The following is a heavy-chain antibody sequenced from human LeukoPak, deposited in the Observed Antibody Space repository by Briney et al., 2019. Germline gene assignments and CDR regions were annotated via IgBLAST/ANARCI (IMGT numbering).Heavy chain of an antibody. J-gene: IGHJ4*02. V-gene: IGHV3-21*01. Sequence: GGSLRLSCAASGFTFSSYSMNWVRQAPGKGLEWVSSISSSSSYIYYADSVKGRFTISRDNAKNSLYLQMNSLRAEDTAVYYCARVDMEYYGSILDYWGQGTLVTVSS. CDR3: ARVDMEYYGSILDY. CDR2: ISSSSSYI. D-gene: IGHD3-10*01. CDR1: GFTFSSYS.